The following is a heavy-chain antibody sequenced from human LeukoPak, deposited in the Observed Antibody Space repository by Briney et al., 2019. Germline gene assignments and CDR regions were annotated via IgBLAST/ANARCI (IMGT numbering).Heavy chain of an antibody. V-gene: IGHV3-33*06. CDR1: GFTFTSYG. Sequence: GRSLRLSCAASGFTFTSYGMHWVRQAPGKGLEWVAVIWYDGSNKYYADYVKGRFTISRDNSKNTLYLQMNSLRAEDTAVYYCAKRGIVLVPAAPINYYYYMDVWGKGTTVTVSS. J-gene: IGHJ6*03. CDR3: AKRGIVLVPAAPINYYYYMDV. CDR2: IWYDGSNK. D-gene: IGHD2-2*01.